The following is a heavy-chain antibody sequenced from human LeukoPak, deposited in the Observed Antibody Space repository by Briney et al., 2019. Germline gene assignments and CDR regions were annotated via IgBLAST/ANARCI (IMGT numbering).Heavy chain of an antibody. V-gene: IGHV4-59*01. J-gene: IGHJ4*02. D-gene: IGHD3-16*01. CDR1: GASMSSYY. CDR3: ARGRYGWLPFDY. Sequence: PSETLSLTCTVSGASMSSYYWSWIRQPPGKGLEWIGYIYYSGSTNYNPPLESRVTISVDTSKNQFTLKLSSVTAADTAVYYCARGRYGWLPFDYWGQGTLVTVSS. CDR2: IYYSGST.